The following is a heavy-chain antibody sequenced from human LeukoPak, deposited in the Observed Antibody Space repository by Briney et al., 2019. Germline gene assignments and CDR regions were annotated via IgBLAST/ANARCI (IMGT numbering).Heavy chain of an antibody. CDR2: ISSSSSYI. CDR3: ARDQAIVGATGASDI. CDR1: GFTFSSYS. Sequence: GGSLRLSCAASGFTFSSYSMNWVRQAPGEGLEWVSSISSSSSYIYYADSVKGRFTISRDNAKNSLYLQMNSLRAEDTAVYYCARDQAIVGATGASDIWGQGTMVTVSS. V-gene: IGHV3-21*01. J-gene: IGHJ3*02. D-gene: IGHD1-26*01.